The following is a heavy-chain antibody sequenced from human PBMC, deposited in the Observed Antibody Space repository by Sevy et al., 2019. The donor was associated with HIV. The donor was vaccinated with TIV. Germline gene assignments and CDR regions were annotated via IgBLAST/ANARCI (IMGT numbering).Heavy chain of an antibody. V-gene: IGHV3-30-3*01. CDR2: ISYDGINK. CDR1: GFIFSNYA. CDR3: ARDSNSGYYYYYAMDV. D-gene: IGHD1-26*01. J-gene: IGHJ6*02. Sequence: GGSLRLSCAASGFIFSNYAMHWVRQAPGKGLEWVAVISYDGINKYYADSVKGRFTISRDNSKNTLYVQMNSLRAEDTDVYYWARDSNSGYYYYYAMDVWGQGTTVTVSS.